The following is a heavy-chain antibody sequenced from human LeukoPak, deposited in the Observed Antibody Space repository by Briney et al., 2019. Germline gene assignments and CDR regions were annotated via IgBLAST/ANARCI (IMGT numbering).Heavy chain of an antibody. CDR1: GFTFSSYS. D-gene: IGHD6-19*01. CDR2: ISSSSSYI. CDR3: ARRRRAGDAFDI. J-gene: IGHJ3*02. Sequence: GGSLRLSCAASGFTFSSYSMNWVRQAPGKGLEWVSSISSSSSYIYYADSVKGRFTISRDNAKNSLYLQMNSLGAEDTAVYYCARRRRAGDAFDIWGQGTMVTVS. V-gene: IGHV3-21*01.